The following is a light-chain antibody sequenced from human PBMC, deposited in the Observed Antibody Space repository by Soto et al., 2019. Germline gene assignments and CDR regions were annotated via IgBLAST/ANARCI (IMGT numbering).Light chain of an antibody. J-gene: IGLJ2*01. CDR2: EVS. CDR3: SSYAGSNNLL. Sequence: QSALTQPPSASGSPGQSVTISCTGTSSDVGGYNYVSWYQQHPGKAPNVMIYEVSKRPSGVPDRFSGSKSGNTASLTVSGLQAEDEADYYCSSYAGSNNLLFGGGTKLTVL. CDR1: SSDVGGYNY. V-gene: IGLV2-8*01.